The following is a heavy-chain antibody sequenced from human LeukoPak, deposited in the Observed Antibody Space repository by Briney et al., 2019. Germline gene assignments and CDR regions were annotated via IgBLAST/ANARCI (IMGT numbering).Heavy chain of an antibody. Sequence: SETLSLTCAVSGGSISNYYWGWIRQPPGKGLEWIGSIYYSGSTYYNPSLKSRVTISVDTSKNQFSLKLSSVTAADTAVYYCAREVAGTGDFDYWGQGTLVTVSS. CDR2: IYYSGST. J-gene: IGHJ4*02. V-gene: IGHV4-39*07. CDR1: GGSISNYY. D-gene: IGHD6-19*01. CDR3: AREVAGTGDFDY.